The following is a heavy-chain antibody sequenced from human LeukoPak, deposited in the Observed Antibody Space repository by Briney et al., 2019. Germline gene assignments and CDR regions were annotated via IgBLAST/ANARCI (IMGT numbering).Heavy chain of an antibody. D-gene: IGHD2-21*02. Sequence: GGSLRLSCAASGFTFSSYAMSWVRQAPGKGLEWVSAVSGSDGSTYYADSVKGRFTISRDNSKNTLYLQMNSLSAEDTAVYYCEKDLGGSGDYRPYWGQGSVVTVSS. CDR1: GFTFSSYA. J-gene: IGHJ4*02. CDR3: EKDLGGSGDYRPY. CDR2: VSGSDGST. V-gene: IGHV3-23*01.